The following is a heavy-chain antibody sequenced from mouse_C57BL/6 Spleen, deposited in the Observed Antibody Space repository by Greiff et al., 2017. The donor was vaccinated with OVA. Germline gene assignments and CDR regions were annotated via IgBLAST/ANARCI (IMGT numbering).Heavy chain of an antibody. J-gene: IGHJ4*01. CDR1: GYNFTSYW. Sequence: QVQLQQPGAELVRPGTSVKLSCKASGYNFTSYWMHWVKQRPGQGLEWIGVIDPSDSYTNYNQKFKGKATLTVDTSSSTAYMQLSSLTSEDSAVYYCARSWLLDAMDYWGQGTSVTVSS. CDR2: IDPSDSYT. CDR3: ARSWLLDAMDY. V-gene: IGHV1-59*01. D-gene: IGHD2-3*01.